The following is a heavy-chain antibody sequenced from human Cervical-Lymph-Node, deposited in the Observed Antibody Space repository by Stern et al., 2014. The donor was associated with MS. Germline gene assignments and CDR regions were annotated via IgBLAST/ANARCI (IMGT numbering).Heavy chain of an antibody. CDR3: ARQRYFDY. CDR1: GYTFTSSW. V-gene: IGHV5-51*01. J-gene: IGHJ4*02. Sequence: VQLGQSGPEVKRPGESLKISCQAYGYTFTSSWIGWVRQMPGKGLGWVAIIFPGGSDIRYSPSYQGQVPISADKSSSTPYWQWNTLKASDTAIYYCARQRYFDYWGQGTLVTVSS. CDR2: IFPGGSDI.